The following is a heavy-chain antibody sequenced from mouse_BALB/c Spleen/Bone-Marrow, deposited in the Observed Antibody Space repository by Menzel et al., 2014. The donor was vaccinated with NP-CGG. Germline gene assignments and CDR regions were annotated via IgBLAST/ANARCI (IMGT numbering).Heavy chain of an antibody. V-gene: IGHV1-55*01. CDR3: ARFSQLGLLAY. CDR2: IYPGSGST. D-gene: IGHD3-1*01. CDR1: GYNFTSYW. Sequence: QVQLQQSGAELVKPGTSVKLSCKASGYNFTSYWINWVKLRPGQGLEWIGDIYPGSGSTNYNEKFKSKATLTVDTSSSTAYMQRSSRASEDSALYYCARFSQLGLLAYWGQGTLVTVSA. J-gene: IGHJ3*01.